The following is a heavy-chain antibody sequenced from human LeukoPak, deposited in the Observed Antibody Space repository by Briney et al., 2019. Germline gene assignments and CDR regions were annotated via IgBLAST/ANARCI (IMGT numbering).Heavy chain of an antibody. Sequence: SETLSLTCSVSGASITSSDYWGWIRQTPGKGLEWIGTVYYSGSTYYNSSLKSRVTISVDTSKNQFSLSLNSLTAADTAVYYCARLSRVRFSSGFQPLHYCYMDVWGKGTTVTVSS. CDR3: ARLSRVRFSSGFQPLHYCYMDV. CDR1: GASITSSDY. CDR2: VYYSGST. J-gene: IGHJ6*03. D-gene: IGHD5-18*01. V-gene: IGHV4-39*01.